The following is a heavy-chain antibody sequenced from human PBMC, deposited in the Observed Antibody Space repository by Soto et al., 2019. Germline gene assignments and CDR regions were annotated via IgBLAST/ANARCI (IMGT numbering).Heavy chain of an antibody. CDR1: AFTFSTHW. D-gene: IGHD1-1*01. Sequence: EAQLVESGGGVVQPGGSLRLACAASAFTFSTHWRNCVRQAPGKGLELLANIKQEGSERNYVESVKGRFTISRDNAKNSLYLEMHSLRAEDTAVYYCARGFGTDYLGQGTLVTVSS. V-gene: IGHV3-7*01. J-gene: IGHJ4*02. CDR3: ARGFGTDY. CDR2: IKQEGSER.